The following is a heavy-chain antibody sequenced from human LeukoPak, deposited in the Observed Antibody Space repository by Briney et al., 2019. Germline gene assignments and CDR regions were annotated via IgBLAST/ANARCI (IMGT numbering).Heavy chain of an antibody. CDR2: INPNSGGT. D-gene: IGHD1-1*01. Sequence: GASVKVSCKASGYTFTGYYMHWVRQAPGQGLEWMGWINPNSGGTNYAQKFQGRVTMTRDTSISTAYMELSRLRSDDTAVYYCARVQRVWNYYYMDVWGKGTTVTVSS. V-gene: IGHV1-2*02. J-gene: IGHJ6*03. CDR3: ARVQRVWNYYYMDV. CDR1: GYTFTGYY.